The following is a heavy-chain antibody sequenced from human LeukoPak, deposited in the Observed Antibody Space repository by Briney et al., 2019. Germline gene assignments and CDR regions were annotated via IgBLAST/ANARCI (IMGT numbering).Heavy chain of an antibody. V-gene: IGHV3-49*04. D-gene: IGHD3-22*01. J-gene: IGHJ3*02. CDR3: TRLNYYDTSGFSFKDQIFDI. CDR1: GFSFGDYS. Sequence: GGSLRLSCTSSGFSFGDYSMTWVRQAPGKGLEWVGFIRSKAYGGTTEYAASVKGRFTISRDDSKSIAYLQMNSLKTEDTAVYYCTRLNYYDTSGFSFKDQIFDIWGQGTMVTVSS. CDR2: IRSKAYGGTT.